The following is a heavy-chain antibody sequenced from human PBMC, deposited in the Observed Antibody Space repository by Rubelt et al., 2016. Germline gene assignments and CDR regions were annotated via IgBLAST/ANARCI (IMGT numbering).Heavy chain of an antibody. CDR2: IIPIFGTA. Sequence: QVQLVQSGAEVKKPGSSVKVSCKASGGTFSSYAISWVRQAPGQGLEWMGGIIPIFGTANYGHKVQGRVTMTSDESTSPADMELSSLGSEATAVYYCAREQQLVGGWFDPWGQGTLVTVSS. CDR3: AREQQLVGGWFDP. V-gene: IGHV1-69*01. J-gene: IGHJ5*02. D-gene: IGHD6-13*01. CDR1: GGTFSSYA.